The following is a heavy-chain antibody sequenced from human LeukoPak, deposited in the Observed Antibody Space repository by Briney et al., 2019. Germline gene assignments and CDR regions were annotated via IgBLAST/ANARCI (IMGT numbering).Heavy chain of an antibody. V-gene: IGHV1-2*02. CDR3: AREDDRSFGAYDC. D-gene: IGHD4-17*01. J-gene: IGHJ4*02. Sequence: ASVKVSCKASEYTFSVYHIHWVRQAPGQGLEWMAWINPDSGDTNYAPKFQGRVSMTTDTSTRTAYMELRSLRPDDTAVYFCAREDDRSFGAYDCWGQGTLVTVS. CDR1: EYTFSVYH. CDR2: INPDSGDT.